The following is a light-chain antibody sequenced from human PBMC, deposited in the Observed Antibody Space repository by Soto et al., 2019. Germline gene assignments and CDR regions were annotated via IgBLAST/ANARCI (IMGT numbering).Light chain of an antibody. J-gene: IGKJ4*01. V-gene: IGKV1-27*01. Sequence: ITQPPPPLPASEEEEATTPSRTSQGFTNTLAWYQQKPGKVPNLLICAASTLQSGLPSRFSGSGSGTDFTLTISSLQPEDVATYYCQKYNSAPLTFGGGTKVEIK. CDR3: QKYNSAPLT. CDR1: QGFTNT. CDR2: AAS.